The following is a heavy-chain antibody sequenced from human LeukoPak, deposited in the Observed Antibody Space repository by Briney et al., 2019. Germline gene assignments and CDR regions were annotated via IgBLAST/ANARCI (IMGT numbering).Heavy chain of an antibody. CDR1: GFTVSSNY. J-gene: IGHJ3*02. CDR3: AKVGYDYVWGSYRTNAFDI. Sequence: PGGSLRLSCAASGFTVSSNYMSWVRQAPGKGLEWVSVIYSGGSTYYADSVKGRFTISRDNSKNTLYLQMNSLRAEDTAVYYCAKVGYDYVWGSYRTNAFDIWGQGTMVTVSS. CDR2: IYSGGST. D-gene: IGHD3-16*02. V-gene: IGHV3-53*01.